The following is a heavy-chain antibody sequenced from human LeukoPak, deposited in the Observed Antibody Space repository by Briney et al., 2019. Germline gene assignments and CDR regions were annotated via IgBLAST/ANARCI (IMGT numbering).Heavy chain of an antibody. CDR3: ASGDWFDP. CDR1: GYTFTNYA. CDR2: INTNSGNP. V-gene: IGHV7-4-1*02. Sequence: GASVKVSCKASGYTFTNYAAMNWVRQAPGQGLEWMGWINTNSGNPTYAQGFTGRFVFSLDTSVSTAYLQISSLKAEDTAVYYCASGDWFDPWGQGTLVTVPS. J-gene: IGHJ5*02. D-gene: IGHD3-10*01.